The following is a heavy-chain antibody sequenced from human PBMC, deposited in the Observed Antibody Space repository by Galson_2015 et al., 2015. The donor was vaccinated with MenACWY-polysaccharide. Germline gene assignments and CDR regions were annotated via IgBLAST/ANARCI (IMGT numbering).Heavy chain of an antibody. V-gene: IGHV3-11*01. J-gene: IGHJ6*02. CDR3: ARGHYGLDV. CDR1: GFSLGGWY. Sequence: SLRLSCAASGFSLGGWYMSWIRQAPGKGLEWLSYISKSGDSTFYADSVKGRFAIFRDNAKNSLYLQPNSLEVEDTAIYYCARGHYGLDVWGQGTTVTVSS. CDR2: ISKSGDST.